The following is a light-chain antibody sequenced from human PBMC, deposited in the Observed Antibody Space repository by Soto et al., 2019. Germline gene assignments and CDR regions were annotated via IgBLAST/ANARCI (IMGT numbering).Light chain of an antibody. CDR1: SSNVGSSS. CDR2: RSN. V-gene: IGLV1-47*01. J-gene: IGLJ2*01. Sequence: QSVLTQPPSASGTPGQRVTISCSGSSSNVGSSSVYWYQQLPGTAPKLLIYRSNQRPSGVPDRFSGSKSGTSASLAISGLRSEDEADYYCAAWDGSLSGVVFGGGTKLTVL. CDR3: AAWDGSLSGVV.